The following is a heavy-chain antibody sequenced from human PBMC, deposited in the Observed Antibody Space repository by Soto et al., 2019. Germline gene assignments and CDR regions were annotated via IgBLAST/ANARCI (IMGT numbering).Heavy chain of an antibody. CDR1: GFTFSSHG. CDR2: ISYDGSNK. CDR3: AKALLKYYYDSSGSAGAH. V-gene: IGHV3-30*18. J-gene: IGHJ4*02. Sequence: GSLRLSCAASGFTFSSHGMHWVRQAPGKGLEWVAVISYDGSNKYYADSVKGRFTISRDNSKNTLYLQMNSLRAEDTAVYYCAKALLKYYYDSSGSAGAHWGQGTLVTVSS. D-gene: IGHD3-22*01.